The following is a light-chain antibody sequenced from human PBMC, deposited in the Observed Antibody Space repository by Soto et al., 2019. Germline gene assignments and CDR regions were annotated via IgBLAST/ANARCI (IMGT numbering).Light chain of an antibody. CDR1: NIGSKS. Sequence: SYELTQPPSVSVAPGKTARITCGGNNIGSKSVHWYQQKPGQAPVLVIYYDSDRPSGIPERFSDSNSGNTATLTISRVEAGDEADYYCQVWDSSSDHTYVFGTGTKLTVL. CDR3: QVWDSSSDHTYV. V-gene: IGLV3-21*04. J-gene: IGLJ1*01. CDR2: YDS.